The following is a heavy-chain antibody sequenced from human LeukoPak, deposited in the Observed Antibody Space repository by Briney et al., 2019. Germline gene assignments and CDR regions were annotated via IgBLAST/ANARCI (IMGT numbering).Heavy chain of an antibody. Sequence: SETLSLTCTVSGGSISNYYWSWIRQPPGKGLEWIGYIYYSGSTNYNPSLKSRVSISVDTSKNQFSLKLSSVTAADTAVYYCARRKLGTLHSDYWGQGALVTVSS. CDR1: GGSISNYY. CDR3: ARRKLGTLHSDY. V-gene: IGHV4-59*08. D-gene: IGHD7-27*01. CDR2: IYYSGST. J-gene: IGHJ4*02.